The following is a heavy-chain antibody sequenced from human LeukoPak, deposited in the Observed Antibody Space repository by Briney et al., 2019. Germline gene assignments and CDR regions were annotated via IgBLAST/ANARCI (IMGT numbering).Heavy chain of an antibody. Sequence: PSETLSLTCAVYGGSFSGYYWSWIRQPPGKGLEWIGEINHSGSTNYNPSLKSRVTISVDTSKNQFSLKLSSVTAADTAVYYCAAPFRFSDAFDIWGQGTMVTVSS. CDR1: GGSFSGYY. V-gene: IGHV4-34*01. D-gene: IGHD3-3*02. J-gene: IGHJ3*02. CDR2: INHSGST. CDR3: AAPFRFSDAFDI.